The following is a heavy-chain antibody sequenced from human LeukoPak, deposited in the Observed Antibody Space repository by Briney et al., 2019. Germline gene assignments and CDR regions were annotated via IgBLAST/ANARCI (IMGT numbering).Heavy chain of an antibody. Sequence: GASVKVSCKASGGTFSSYAISWVRQAPGQGLEWMGGIIPIFGTANYAQKFQGRVTITTDESTSTAYMELSSLRSEDTAVYHCRSRRWLRSGYFDYWGQGTLVTVSS. J-gene: IGHJ4*02. V-gene: IGHV1-69*05. CDR1: GGTFSSYA. CDR3: RSRRWLRSGYFDY. CDR2: IIPIFGTA. D-gene: IGHD5-12*01.